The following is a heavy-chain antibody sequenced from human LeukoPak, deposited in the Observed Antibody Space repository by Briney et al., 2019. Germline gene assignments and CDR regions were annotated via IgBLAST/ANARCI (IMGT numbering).Heavy chain of an antibody. CDR2: IYYSGST. J-gene: IGHJ3*02. D-gene: IGHD3-3*01. V-gene: IGHV4-59*08. CDR1: GGSISSYY. Sequence: PSETLSLTCTVSGGSISSYYWSWIRQPPGKGLEWIGYIYYSGSTNYNPSLESRVTISVDTSKTQFSLKLSSVTAADTAVYYCARLANYDFWRGPYPHDAFDIWGQGTMVTVSS. CDR3: ARLANYDFWRGPYPHDAFDI.